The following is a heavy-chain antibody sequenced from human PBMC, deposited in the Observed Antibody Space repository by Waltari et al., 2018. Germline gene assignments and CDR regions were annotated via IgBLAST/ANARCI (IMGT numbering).Heavy chain of an antibody. J-gene: IGHJ4*02. CDR1: GFTFSSYS. V-gene: IGHV3-48*04. CDR3: ARTHGWTCTVTTYYFDY. D-gene: IGHD4-17*01. CDR2: IISSSSTI. Sequence: EVQLVESGGGLVQPGGSLRLSCAASGFTFSSYSMNWVRQAPGKGLEWVSYIISSSSTIDYADPVKGRFTISRDNAKNSLYLQMNSLGAEDTAVYYCARTHGWTCTVTTYYFDYWGQGTLVTVSS.